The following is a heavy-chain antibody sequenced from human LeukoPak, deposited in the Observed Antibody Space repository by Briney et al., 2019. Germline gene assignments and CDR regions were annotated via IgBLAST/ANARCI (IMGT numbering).Heavy chain of an antibody. CDR3: ARGIRFLEWLSGFDY. Sequence: GGSLRLSCAASGFTFDDYGMSWVRQVPGKGLEWVSGINWNGGSTGYADSVEGRFTISRDNAKNSLYLQMDSLRVEDTALYYCARGIRFLEWLSGFDYWGQGTLVTVSS. CDR2: INWNGGST. CDR1: GFTFDDYG. V-gene: IGHV3-20*04. J-gene: IGHJ4*02. D-gene: IGHD3-3*01.